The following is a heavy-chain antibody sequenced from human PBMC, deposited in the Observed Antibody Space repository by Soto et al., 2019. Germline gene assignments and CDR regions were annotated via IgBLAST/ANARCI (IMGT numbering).Heavy chain of an antibody. J-gene: IGHJ3*02. CDR1: GFTFSSYA. Sequence: GGSLRLSCAASGFTFSSYAMSWVRQAPGKGLEWVSAISGSGGSTYYADSVKGRFTISRDNSKNTLYLQMNSLRAEDTAVYYCAKDRGALQLERRRRTQVDAFDIWGQGTMVTVSS. D-gene: IGHD1-1*01. CDR3: AKDRGALQLERRRRTQVDAFDI. CDR2: ISGSGGST. V-gene: IGHV3-23*01.